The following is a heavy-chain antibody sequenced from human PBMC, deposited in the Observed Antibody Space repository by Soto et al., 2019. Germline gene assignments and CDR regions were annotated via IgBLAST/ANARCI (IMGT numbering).Heavy chain of an antibody. CDR2: ISSSISPT. CDR3: ARARYASGSWGCYLDY. CDR1: GFTFSTYS. Sequence: EVQLVESGGGLVQPGGSLRLSCAASGFTFSTYSMSWVGQAPGKGLEWVSYISSSISPTHYADSVKGRSTISRDNAKNSLYLQMNSLRAEDTAVYYCARARYASGSWGCYLDYWGQGTLVTVSS. V-gene: IGHV3-48*01. J-gene: IGHJ4*02. D-gene: IGHD3-10*01.